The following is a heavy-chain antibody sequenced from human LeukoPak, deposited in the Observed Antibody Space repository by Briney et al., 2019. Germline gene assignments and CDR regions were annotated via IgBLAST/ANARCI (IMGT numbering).Heavy chain of an antibody. D-gene: IGHD4-17*01. CDR1: GFTFSSYG. V-gene: IGHV3-7*01. Sequence: AGGSLRLSCAASGFTFSSYGMHWVRQAPGKGLEWVANIKQDGSEKYYVDSVKGRFTISRDNAKNSLYLQMNSLRAEDTAVYYCARDIGWSYGDNFFDYWGQGTLVTVSS. CDR3: ARDIGWSYGDNFFDY. CDR2: IKQDGSEK. J-gene: IGHJ4*02.